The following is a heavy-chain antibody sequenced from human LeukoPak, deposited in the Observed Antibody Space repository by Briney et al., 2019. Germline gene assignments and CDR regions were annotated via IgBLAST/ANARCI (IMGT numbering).Heavy chain of an antibody. D-gene: IGHD2-2*01. CDR3: AANEEYDY. Sequence: GGSLRLSCAASGFTFSSYGMSWVRQAPGKGLEWVSAISGSGGSTYYADSVKGRFTISRDNAKNSLYLQMNSLRAEDTAVYYCAANEEYDYWGQGTLVTVSS. V-gene: IGHV3-23*01. J-gene: IGHJ4*02. CDR2: ISGSGGST. CDR1: GFTFSSYG.